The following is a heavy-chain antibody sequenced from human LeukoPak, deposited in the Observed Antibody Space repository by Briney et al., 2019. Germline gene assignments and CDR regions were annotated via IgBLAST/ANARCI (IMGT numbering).Heavy chain of an antibody. V-gene: IGHV3-7*01. CDR2: MNIDGSEK. Sequence: GALRLSCAASGFTFSSYAMSWVRQAPGKRLEWVANMNIDGSEKYYADSVKGRFTISRDNARNSVYLQMNSLRVEDTAVYYCARDPVEWELLLDYWGQGTLVTVSS. CDR3: ARDPVEWELLLDY. J-gene: IGHJ4*02. CDR1: GFTFSSYA. D-gene: IGHD1-26*01.